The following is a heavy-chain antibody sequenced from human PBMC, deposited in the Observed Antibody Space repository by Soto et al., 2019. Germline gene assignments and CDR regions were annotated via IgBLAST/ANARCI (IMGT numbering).Heavy chain of an antibody. CDR3: AREVTGVAGHRNFDY. D-gene: IGHD6-19*01. V-gene: IGHV1-46*01. CDR2: INPSGGST. CDR1: GYTFTSYY. J-gene: IGHJ4*02. Sequence: ASVKVSCKASGYTFTSYYMHWVRQAPGQGLEWMGIINPSGGSTSYAQKFQGRVTMTRDTSTSTVYMELSSLRSEDTAVYYCAREVTGVAGHRNFDYWGQGTLVTVSS.